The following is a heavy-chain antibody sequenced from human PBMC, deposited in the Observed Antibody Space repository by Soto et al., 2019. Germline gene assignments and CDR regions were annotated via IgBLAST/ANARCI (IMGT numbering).Heavy chain of an antibody. J-gene: IGHJ6*02. Sequence: QVQLVQSGAEVKKPGASVKVSCRASGYTFTNYYMHWVRQAPGQGLEWMGIIHPIVGSTSYAKKFKGRVTLTRDTSTSTVYMELTSLRSDDTAVYYCMREWLLLNDRPDQYYGLDVWGQGTTVIVSS. CDR1: GYTFTNYY. CDR2: IHPIVGST. V-gene: IGHV1-46*01. CDR3: MREWLLLNDRPDQYYGLDV. D-gene: IGHD5-12*01.